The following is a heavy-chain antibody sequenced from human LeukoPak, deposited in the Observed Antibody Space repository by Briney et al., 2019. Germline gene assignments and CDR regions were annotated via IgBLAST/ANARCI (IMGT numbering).Heavy chain of an antibody. CDR1: GGSISSGSYY. V-gene: IGHV4-61*02. J-gene: IGHJ4*02. Sequence: SETLSLTCTVSGGSISSGSYYWNWIRQPAGKGLEWIGRIYTSGGTNYNPSLKSRVTISVDTSKNQFSLKLSSVTAADTAVYYCARAPKRVQLWPTRGYYFDYWGQGTLVTVSS. CDR2: IYTSGGT. D-gene: IGHD5-18*01. CDR3: ARAPKRVQLWPTRGYYFDY.